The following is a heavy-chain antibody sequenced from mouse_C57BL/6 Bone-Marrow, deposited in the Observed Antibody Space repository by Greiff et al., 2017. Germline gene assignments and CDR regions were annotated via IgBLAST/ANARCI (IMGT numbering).Heavy chain of an antibody. CDR2: INPNNGGT. CDR1: GYTFTDYY. Sequence: VQLKESGPELVKPGASVKISCKASGYTFTDYYMNWVKQSHGKSLEWIGDINPNNGGTSYNQKFKGKATLTVDKSSSTAYMELRSLTSEDSAVYYCASALILYYYAMDYWGQGTSVTVSS. V-gene: IGHV1-26*01. D-gene: IGHD1-3*01. J-gene: IGHJ4*01. CDR3: ASALILYYYAMDY.